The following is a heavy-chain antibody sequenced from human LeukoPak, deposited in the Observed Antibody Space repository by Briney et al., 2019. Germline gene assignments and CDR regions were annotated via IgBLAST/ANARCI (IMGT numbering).Heavy chain of an antibody. V-gene: IGHV3-21*01. CDR1: GFTFSSYS. Sequence: GGSLRLSCAASGFTFSSYSMNWVRQAPGKGLEWVSSISSSSSHIYYADSVKGRFTIPRDNAKNSLYLQMNSLRAEDTAVYYCARDNWDSSGYYYPFDYWGQGTLVTVSS. CDR3: ARDNWDSSGYYYPFDY. J-gene: IGHJ4*02. CDR2: ISSSSSHI. D-gene: IGHD3-22*01.